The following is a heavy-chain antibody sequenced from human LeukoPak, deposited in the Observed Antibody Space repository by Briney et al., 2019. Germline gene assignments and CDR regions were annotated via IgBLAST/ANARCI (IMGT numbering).Heavy chain of an antibody. CDR2: ISWNSGSI. V-gene: IGHV3-9*03. CDR1: GFTFDDYA. J-gene: IGHJ4*02. Sequence: GGSLRLSCAASGFTFDDYAMHWVRQAPGKGLEWVSGISWNSGSIGYADSVKGRFTISRDNAKKSLYLQMNSLRAEDMAVYYCARHLSGVTGYTYGRGIDYWGQGTLVTVSS. CDR3: ARHLSGVTGYTYGRGIDY. D-gene: IGHD5-18*01.